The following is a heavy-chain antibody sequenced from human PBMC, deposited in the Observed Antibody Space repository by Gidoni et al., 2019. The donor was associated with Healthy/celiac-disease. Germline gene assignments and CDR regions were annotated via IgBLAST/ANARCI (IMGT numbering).Heavy chain of an antibody. Sequence: EVQLLESGGGLVQAGGSLSLSCAAYGFTFSRYAMSWVRQAPGKGLAWVSAISGSGGSTYYADSGKGRFTISRDNSKNTLYLQMNSLRAEDTAVYYCARMDKYYDIVTGPPPFDIWGQGTMVTVSS. D-gene: IGHD3-9*01. CDR2: ISGSGGST. J-gene: IGHJ3*02. V-gene: IGHV3-23*01. CDR3: ARMDKYYDIVTGPPPFDI. CDR1: GFTFSRYA.